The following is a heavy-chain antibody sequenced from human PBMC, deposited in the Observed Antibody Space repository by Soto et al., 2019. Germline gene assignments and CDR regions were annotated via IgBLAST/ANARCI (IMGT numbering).Heavy chain of an antibody. D-gene: IGHD1-1*01. J-gene: IGHJ3*02. CDR1: GFTFSSHW. CDR2: IRQDGREE. Sequence: EVQLVESGGGLVQPGWSLGLSCAASGFTFSSHWMSWVRQAPGKGLEWVANIRQDGREEQYSDTVKGRFTLYRDNAKNSLYLQMNGLRVEDTAVYYCAKSEGYSFDIRGQGTMVTVSS. CDR3: AKSEGYSFDI. V-gene: IGHV3-7*01.